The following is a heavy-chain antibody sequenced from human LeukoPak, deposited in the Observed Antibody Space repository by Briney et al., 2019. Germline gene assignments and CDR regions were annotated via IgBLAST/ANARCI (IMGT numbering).Heavy chain of an antibody. Sequence: GRSLRLSCAASGFTFSGYGIHWVRQAPGKGLEWVAFLSYDGSNKFYADSVKGRFTISRDNSENTLHLQMNSLKDEDTAVYYCARGLYKNGWYYFDYWGQGTLVTVSS. CDR2: LSYDGSNK. V-gene: IGHV3-33*01. D-gene: IGHD6-19*01. CDR1: GFTFSGYG. J-gene: IGHJ4*02. CDR3: ARGLYKNGWYYFDY.